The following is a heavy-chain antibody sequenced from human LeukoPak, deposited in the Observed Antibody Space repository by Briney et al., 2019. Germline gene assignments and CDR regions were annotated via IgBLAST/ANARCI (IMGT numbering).Heavy chain of an antibody. V-gene: IGHV4-30-4*08. J-gene: IGHJ4*02. CDR3: ARVQMWELGPFDY. CDR2: IYYSGST. Sequence: SETLSLTCAVYGGSFSGYYWSWIRQPPGKGLEWIGYIYYSGSTYYNPSLKSRVTISVDTSKNQFSLKLSSVTAADTAVYYCARVQMWELGPFDYWGQGTLVTVSS. CDR1: GGSFSGYY. D-gene: IGHD1-26*01.